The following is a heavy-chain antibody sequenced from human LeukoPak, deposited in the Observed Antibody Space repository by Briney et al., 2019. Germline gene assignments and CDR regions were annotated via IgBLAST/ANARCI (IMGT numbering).Heavy chain of an antibody. J-gene: IGHJ4*02. Sequence: GRSLRLSCAASGFTFSSYAMHWVRQAPGKGLEWVAVISYDGSNKYYADSVKGRFTISRDNAKNSLYLQMNSLRAEDTALYHCARGAYGETFDYWGQGTLVTVSS. D-gene: IGHD3-10*01. CDR2: ISYDGSNK. CDR3: ARGAYGETFDY. CDR1: GFTFSSYA. V-gene: IGHV3-30-3*01.